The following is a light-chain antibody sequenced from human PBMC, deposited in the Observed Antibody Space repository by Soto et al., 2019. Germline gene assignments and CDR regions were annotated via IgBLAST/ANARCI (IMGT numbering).Light chain of an antibody. V-gene: IGKV3-11*01. CDR1: QTVSSS. J-gene: IGKJ1*01. Sequence: IVLTQSPVTLALSPGESAVLSCRASQTVSSSLAWYQHKPGQAPRLFIYDASKRAPGIPARFTGSGSGTLVSHAISIQEADVMLVYYCPVPVSGYPFCQGTKVEIK. CDR3: PVPVSGYP. CDR2: DAS.